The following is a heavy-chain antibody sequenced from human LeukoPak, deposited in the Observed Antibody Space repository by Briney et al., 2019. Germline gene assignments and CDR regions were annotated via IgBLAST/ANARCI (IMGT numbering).Heavy chain of an antibody. CDR3: ATPRGSSGDADLDY. J-gene: IGHJ4*02. V-gene: IGHV1-69*05. CDR2: IIPIFGTA. CDR1: GGTFSSYA. Sequence: SVKVSCKASGGTFSSYAISWVRQAPGQGLEWMGGIIPIFGTANYAQKFQGRVTITTDESTSTAYMELSSLRSEDTAVYYCATPRGSSGDADLDYWGQGTLVTVSS. D-gene: IGHD3-16*01.